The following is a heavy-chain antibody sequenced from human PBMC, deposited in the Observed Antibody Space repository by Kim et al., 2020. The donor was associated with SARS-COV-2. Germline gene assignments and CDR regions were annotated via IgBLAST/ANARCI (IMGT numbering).Heavy chain of an antibody. V-gene: IGHV4-34*01. CDR2: GST. J-gene: IGHJ4*02. D-gene: IGHD3-10*01. CDR3: ASSDYYGSA. Sequence: GSTDYNPCLKSRVTISVATSKSQFSLKLSSVTAAVTAVYYCASSDYYGSAWGQGTLVTVSS.